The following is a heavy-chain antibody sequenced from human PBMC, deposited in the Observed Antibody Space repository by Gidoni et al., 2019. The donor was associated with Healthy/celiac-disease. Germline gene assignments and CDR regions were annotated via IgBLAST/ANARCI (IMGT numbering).Heavy chain of an antibody. V-gene: IGHV4-39*01. J-gene: IGHJ4*02. CDR1: GGSISSSSYY. CDR2: IYYSGST. D-gene: IGHD3-3*01. Sequence: QLQLQESGPGLVKPSETLSLTCTVSGGSISSSSYYWGWIRQPPGKGLEWIGSIYYSGSTYYNPSLKSRVTISVDTSKNQFSLKLSSVTAADTAVYYCARHEAYDFWSGYSHWGYFDYWGQGTLVTVSS. CDR3: ARHEAYDFWSGYSHWGYFDY.